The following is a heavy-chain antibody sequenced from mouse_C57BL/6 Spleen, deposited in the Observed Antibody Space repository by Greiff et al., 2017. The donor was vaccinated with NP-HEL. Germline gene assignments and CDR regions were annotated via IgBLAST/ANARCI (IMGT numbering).Heavy chain of an antibody. Sequence: EVKLVESGPELVKPGASVKISCKASGYSFTGYYMNWVKQSPEKSLEWIGEINPSTGGTTYNQKFKAKATLTVDKSSSTAYMQLKSLTSEDSAVYYCARTGLRRYWYFDVWGTGTTVTVSS. V-gene: IGHV1-42*01. CDR2: INPSTGGT. J-gene: IGHJ1*03. CDR3: ARTGLRRYWYFDV. D-gene: IGHD2-4*01. CDR1: GYSFTGYY.